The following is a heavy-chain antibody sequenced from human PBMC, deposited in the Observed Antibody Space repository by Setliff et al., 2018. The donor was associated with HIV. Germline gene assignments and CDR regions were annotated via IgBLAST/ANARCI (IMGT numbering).Heavy chain of an antibody. CDR1: NGSFSNYY. D-gene: IGHD6-13*01. Sequence: SETLSLTCAVYNGSFSNYYWTWIRQPPGKGLEWIGAIYHSGSSYYSPSLKSRVTLFLDTSKNQFSLTLNSLTAADTAVYYCARLAGPRTIAAADYFFDFWGQGALVTVSS. CDR2: IYHSGSS. J-gene: IGHJ4*02. V-gene: IGHV4-34*01. CDR3: ARLAGPRTIAAADYFFDF.